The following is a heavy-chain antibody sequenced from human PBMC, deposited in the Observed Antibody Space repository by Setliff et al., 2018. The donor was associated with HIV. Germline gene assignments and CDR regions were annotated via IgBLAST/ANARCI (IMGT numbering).Heavy chain of an antibody. J-gene: IGHJ6*02. CDR3: VRDITTCWDV. V-gene: IGHV3-74*03. D-gene: IGHD4-4*01. CDR1: GFTFSSAW. Sequence: PGGSLRLSCAASGFTFSSAWMGWVRQAPGKGLEWVARINSDGSTVEHAGAVKGRLTISRDNARNTLYLEMNSLRAEDTAVYYCVRDITTCWDVWGQGTTVTVSS. CDR2: INSDGSTV.